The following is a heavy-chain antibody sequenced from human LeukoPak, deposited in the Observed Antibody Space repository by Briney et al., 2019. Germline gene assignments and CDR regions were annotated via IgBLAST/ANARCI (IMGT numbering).Heavy chain of an antibody. CDR3: ARGIRSLYYYYYMDV. V-gene: IGHV4-4*07. Sequence: PSETLSLTCSVSGASITGYYWSWIRQPAGKGLEWIGRIYTSGSTDYNPSLRSRVTMSVDTSKNQFSLKLSSVTAADTAVYYCARGIRSLYYYYYMDVWGKGTTVTVSS. CDR1: GASITGYY. J-gene: IGHJ6*03. D-gene: IGHD4-17*01. CDR2: IYTSGST.